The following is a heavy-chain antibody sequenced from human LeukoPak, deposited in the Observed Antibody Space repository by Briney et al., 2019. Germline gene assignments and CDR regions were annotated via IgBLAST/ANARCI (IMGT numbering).Heavy chain of an antibody. V-gene: IGHV3-15*01. D-gene: IGHD6-13*01. CDR3: TTDSSSWYLWDY. CDR2: IKSKTDGGTT. CDR1: GFTFSNAW. J-gene: IGHJ4*02. Sequence: GGSLRLSCAASGFTFSNAWMSWVRQAPGKGLEWVGRIKSKTDGGTTDYAAPVKGRFTISRDDSKNTLYLQMNSLKTEDTAVYYCTTDSSSWYLWDYWGQGTLVTVPS.